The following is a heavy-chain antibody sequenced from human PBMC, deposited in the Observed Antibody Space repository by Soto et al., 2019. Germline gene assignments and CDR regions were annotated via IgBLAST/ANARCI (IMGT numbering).Heavy chain of an antibody. CDR3: ARLPSGPAAPQLFYGMDV. J-gene: IGHJ6*02. CDR1: GGSFSGYY. V-gene: IGHV4-34*01. CDR2: INHSGST. D-gene: IGHD2-2*01. Sequence: SETLSLTCAVYGGSFSGYYWSWIRQPPGKGLEWIGEINHSGSTNYNPSLKSRVTISVDTSKNQFSLKLSSVTAADTAVYYCARLPSGPAAPQLFYGMDVWGQGTTVTVSS.